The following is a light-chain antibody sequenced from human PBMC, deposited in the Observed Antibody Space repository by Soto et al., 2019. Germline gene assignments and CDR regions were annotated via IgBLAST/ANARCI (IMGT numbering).Light chain of an antibody. CDR1: QSVSSSY. V-gene: IGKV3-20*01. CDR3: QQYASSPLT. Sequence: EIVLTQSPATLSVSPRERATLSCRASQSVSSSYLAWYQQKPGQAPRLLIYDASSRATGIPDRFSGSGSGTDFTLTISRLQPEDFAVYYCQQYASSPLTFGGGTKVDIK. J-gene: IGKJ4*01. CDR2: DAS.